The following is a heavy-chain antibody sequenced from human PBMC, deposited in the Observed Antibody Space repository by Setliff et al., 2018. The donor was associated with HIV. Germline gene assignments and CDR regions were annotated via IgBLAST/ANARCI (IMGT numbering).Heavy chain of an antibody. J-gene: IGHJ6*03. Sequence: SLKISCAASGFTFSDYWMSWVRQAPGKGLEWVASIKEGGSEKYYVASVKGRFTMSRDNAKNSLYLQMNSLRADDTAVYYCARDRASVRDTIFGGAQYYYYMDVWGKGTTVTVSS. CDR1: GFTFSDYW. V-gene: IGHV3-7*01. CDR2: IKEGGSEK. D-gene: IGHD3-3*01. CDR3: ARDRASVRDTIFGGAQYYYYMDV.